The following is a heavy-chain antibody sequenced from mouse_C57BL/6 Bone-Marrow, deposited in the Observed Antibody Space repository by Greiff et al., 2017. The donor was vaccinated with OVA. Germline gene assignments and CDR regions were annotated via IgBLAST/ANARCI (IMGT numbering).Heavy chain of an antibody. V-gene: IGHV1-53*01. CDR3: ARSLYGSSYGY. D-gene: IGHD1-1*01. Sequence: QVQLQQPGTDLVKPGASVKLSCKASGYTFTSYWMHWVQQRPGQGLEWIGYINPSNGGTNYNETFKSKATLTVDKSSSTAYMQLSSLTSEDYAVYYGARSLYGSSYGYWGQGTTLTVSS. CDR1: GYTFTSYW. CDR2: INPSNGGT. J-gene: IGHJ2*01.